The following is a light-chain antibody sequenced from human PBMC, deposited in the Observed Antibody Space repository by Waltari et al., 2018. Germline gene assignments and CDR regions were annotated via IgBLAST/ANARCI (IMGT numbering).Light chain of an antibody. Sequence: QSALTQPASVSGSPGQSITISCTGTSSDVGSYNLVSLYQQHPGKAPKLMIYAGSKRPSGVSNRFSGSKSGNPASLTISGLQAEDEADYYCCSYAGSSTVVFGGGTKLTVL. CDR1: SSDVGSYNL. CDR3: CSYAGSSTVV. V-gene: IGLV2-23*01. CDR2: AGS. J-gene: IGLJ2*01.